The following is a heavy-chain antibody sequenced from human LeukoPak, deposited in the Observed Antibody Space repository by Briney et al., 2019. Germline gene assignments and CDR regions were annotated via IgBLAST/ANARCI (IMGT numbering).Heavy chain of an antibody. CDR2: IYSGGST. CDR1: GFTVSSNY. D-gene: IGHD2-15*01. CDR3: ARDLRSCSGGSCYSAGYFDY. Sequence: GGSLRLSCAASGFTVSSNYMSWVRQAPGKGLEWVSVIYSGGSTYYADSVKGRFTISRDNSKNTLYLQMNSLRAEDTAVYYCARDLRSCSGGSCYSAGYFDYWGQGTLVTVSS. J-gene: IGHJ4*02. V-gene: IGHV3-53*01.